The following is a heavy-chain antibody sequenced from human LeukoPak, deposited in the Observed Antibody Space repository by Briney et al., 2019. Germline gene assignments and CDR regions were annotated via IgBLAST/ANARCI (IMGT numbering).Heavy chain of an antibody. CDR1: GFTFSDYA. D-gene: IGHD2-2*01. CDR3: AKGPNAPTYYYYYMDV. V-gene: IGHV3-23*01. CDR2: ISGSGGST. J-gene: IGHJ6*03. Sequence: PGGSLRLSCAASGFTFSDYAMSWVRQAPGKGLEWVSAISGSGGSTYYADSVKGRFTISRDNSKNTLYLQMNSLRAEDTAVYYCAKGPNAPTYYYYYMDVWGKGTTVTVSS.